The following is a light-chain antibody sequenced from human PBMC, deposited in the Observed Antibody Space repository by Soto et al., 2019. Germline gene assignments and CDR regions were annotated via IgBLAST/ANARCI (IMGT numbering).Light chain of an antibody. CDR3: QQYFDIPTIT. Sequence: DIVMTQSPDSLAVSLGERATINCKSSQNILFSSNNKNYLAWYQQKPGQPPKLLIYWASTRESGVPDRFSGSGSETDFTLTISSLQAEDVAVYYCQQYFDIPTITFGQGTRLEIK. J-gene: IGKJ5*01. V-gene: IGKV4-1*01. CDR1: QNILFSSNNKNY. CDR2: WAS.